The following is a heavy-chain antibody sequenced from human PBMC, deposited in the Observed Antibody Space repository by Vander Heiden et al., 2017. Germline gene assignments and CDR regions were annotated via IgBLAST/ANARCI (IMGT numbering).Heavy chain of an antibody. J-gene: IGHJ3*02. CDR1: GYTFTDHY. CDR2: VDPEDGET. V-gene: IGHV1-69-2*01. CDR3: ATAQPRIAAAGNGAFDI. Sequence: EVQLVQSGAEVKKPGATVKISCKVSGYTFTDHYMHWVQQAPGKGLEWMGLVDPEDGETIYAEKFQGRVTITADTSTDTAYMELSSLRSEDTAVYYCATAQPRIAAAGNGAFDIWGQGTMVTVSS. D-gene: IGHD6-13*01.